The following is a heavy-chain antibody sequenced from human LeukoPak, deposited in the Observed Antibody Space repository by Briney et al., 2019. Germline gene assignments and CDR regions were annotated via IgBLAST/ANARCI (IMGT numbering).Heavy chain of an antibody. V-gene: IGHV3-33*01. CDR2: IWYDGSNK. CDR1: GFTFSSYG. J-gene: IGHJ4*02. CDR3: AICPDYYDSSGSFYY. D-gene: IGHD3-22*01. Sequence: GGSLRLSCAASGFTFSSYGMHWVRQAPGKGLEWVAVIWYDGSNKYYADSVKGRFTISRDNSKNTLYLQMNSLRAEVTAVYYCAICPDYYDSSGSFYYWGQGTLVTVSS.